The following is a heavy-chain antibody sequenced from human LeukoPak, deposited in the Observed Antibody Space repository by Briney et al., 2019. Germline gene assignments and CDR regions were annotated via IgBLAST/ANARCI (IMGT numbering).Heavy chain of an antibody. Sequence: SETLSLTCTVSGGSISSYYWSWIRQPPGKGLEWIGYFYYSGSTHYNPSLKSRVTISVDTSKNQFSLKLSSVTAADTAVYYCARGRPSIRYFDWLSAPPGETQGDLPFDPWGQGTLVTVSS. V-gene: IGHV4-59*01. CDR3: ARGRPSIRYFDWLSAPPGETQGDLPFDP. CDR2: FYYSGST. D-gene: IGHD3-9*01. J-gene: IGHJ5*02. CDR1: GGSISSYY.